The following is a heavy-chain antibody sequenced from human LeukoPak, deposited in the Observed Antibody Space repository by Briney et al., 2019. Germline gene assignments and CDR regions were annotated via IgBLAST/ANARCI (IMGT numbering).Heavy chain of an antibody. D-gene: IGHD3-9*01. V-gene: IGHV3-30*02. Sequence: PGGSLRLPCEASGFTFSRHDMHWVRQAPGKGLEWVAFIQHGGGDKYYGDPVKGRFSISRDNSKNTLYLQMNSLRAEDTAVYYCAKGRRYNILTGHYVSEVDPWGQGTLVTVSS. CDR3: AKGRRYNILTGHYVSEVDP. J-gene: IGHJ5*02. CDR1: GFTFSRHD. CDR2: IQHGGGDK.